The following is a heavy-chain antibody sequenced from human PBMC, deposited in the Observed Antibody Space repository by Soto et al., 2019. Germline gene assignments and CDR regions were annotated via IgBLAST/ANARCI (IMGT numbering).Heavy chain of an antibody. Sequence: EVQLLESGGGLVQPGGSLRLSCAASGFTFSSYAMSWVRQAPGKGLEWVSAISGSGGSTYYADSVKGRFTISRDNSKNTLYLHMNSLRAEDTAVYYCAKDSDVHNWFDPWGQGTLVTVSS. CDR3: AKDSDVHNWFDP. V-gene: IGHV3-23*01. CDR1: GFTFSSYA. CDR2: ISGSGGST. J-gene: IGHJ5*02.